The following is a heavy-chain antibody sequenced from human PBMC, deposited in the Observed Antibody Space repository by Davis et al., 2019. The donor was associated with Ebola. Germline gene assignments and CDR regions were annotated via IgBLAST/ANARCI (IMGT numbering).Heavy chain of an antibody. V-gene: IGHV1-18*01. Sequence: ASVKVSCKASGYTFTSYGISWVRQAPGQGLEWMGWISAYNGNTNYAQKLQGRVTMTTDTSTSTAYMELRSLRSDDTAVYYCARSKGGVSYYDFWMGDYWGQGTLVTVSS. D-gene: IGHD3-3*01. CDR2: ISAYNGNT. CDR3: ARSKGGVSYYDFWMGDY. CDR1: GYTFTSYG. J-gene: IGHJ4*02.